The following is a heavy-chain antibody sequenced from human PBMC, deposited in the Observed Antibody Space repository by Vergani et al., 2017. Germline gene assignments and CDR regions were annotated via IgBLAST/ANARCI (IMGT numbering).Heavy chain of an antibody. CDR2: ISSSSSYT. V-gene: IGHV3-11*05. CDR3: ARAIAAAGTDY. J-gene: IGHJ4*02. Sequence: QVQLVESGGGVVQPGRSLRLSCAASGFTFSDYYMSWIRQAPGKGLEWVSYISSSSSYTNYADSVKGRFTISRDNAKNSLYLQMNSLRAEDTAVYYCARAIAAAGTDYWGQGTLVTVSS. D-gene: IGHD6-13*01. CDR1: GFTFSDYY.